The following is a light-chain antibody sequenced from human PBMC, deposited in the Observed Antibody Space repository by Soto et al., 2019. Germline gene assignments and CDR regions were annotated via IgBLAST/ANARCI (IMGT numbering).Light chain of an antibody. CDR2: GAS. CDR1: QSVSSRN. V-gene: IGKV3-20*01. Sequence: EIVLTQSPGTLSLSPGERATLSCRASQSVSSRNLAWYQQRPGQAPRLLIYGASSVATGVPDRFIGSGSGTDFTVNVSRLEPEDFAVYYCQQYGSAPFPFGPGTKVEIK. CDR3: QQYGSAPFP. J-gene: IGKJ3*01.